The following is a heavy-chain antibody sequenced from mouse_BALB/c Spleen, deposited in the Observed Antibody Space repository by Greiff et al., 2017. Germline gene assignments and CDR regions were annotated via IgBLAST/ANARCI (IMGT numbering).Heavy chain of an antibody. J-gene: IGHJ2*01. CDR3: ARSLLLESDY. CDR1: GYTFTSYW. Sequence: VQLQQSGAELARPGASVKLSCKASGYTFTSYWMQWVKQRPGQGLEWIGAIYPGDGDTRYTQKFKGKATLTADKSSSTAYMQLSSLASEDSAVYYCARSLLLESDYWGQGTTLTVSS. D-gene: IGHD2-10*01. CDR2: IYPGDGDT. V-gene: IGHV1-87*01.